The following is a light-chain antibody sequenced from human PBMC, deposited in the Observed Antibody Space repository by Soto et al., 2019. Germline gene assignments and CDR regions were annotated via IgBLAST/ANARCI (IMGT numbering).Light chain of an antibody. CDR1: SSDVGGYNY. CDR3: SSYTSSSTRV. J-gene: IGLJ2*01. CDR2: DVS. V-gene: IGLV2-14*01. Sequence: QSDLTQPASVSGSPGQSITISCTGTSSDVGGYNYVSWYQQHPGKAPKLMIYDVSNRPSGVSNRFSGSKSGNTASLTISGLQAEDEADYYCSSYTSSSTRVLGGGTQLTVL.